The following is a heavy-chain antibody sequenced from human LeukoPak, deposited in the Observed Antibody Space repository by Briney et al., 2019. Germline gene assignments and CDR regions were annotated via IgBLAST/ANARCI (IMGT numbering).Heavy chain of an antibody. CDR1: GYTFTGYY. CDR2: INPNSGGT. J-gene: IGHJ4*02. V-gene: IGHV1-2*02. Sequence: ASVKVSCKASGYTFTGYYIHWVRQAPGQGLECMGWINPNSGGTNYAQKFQGRVTITTDESTSTAYMELSSLRSEDTAVYYCARHGLIVGATYFDYWGQGTLVTVSS. D-gene: IGHD1-26*01. CDR3: ARHGLIVGATYFDY.